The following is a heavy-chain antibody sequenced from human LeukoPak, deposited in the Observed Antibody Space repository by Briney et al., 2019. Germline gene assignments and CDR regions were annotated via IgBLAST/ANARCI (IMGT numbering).Heavy chain of an antibody. CDR3: ARDKTNWFDP. CDR1: GGSVSSGSYY. Sequence: SETLPLTCTVSGGSVSSGSYYWSWIRQPPGKGLEWIGYIYYSGSTNYNPSLKSRVTISVDTSKKQFSLKLSSVTAADTAVYYCARDKTNWFDPWGQGTLVTVSS. CDR2: IYYSGST. V-gene: IGHV4-61*01. J-gene: IGHJ5*02.